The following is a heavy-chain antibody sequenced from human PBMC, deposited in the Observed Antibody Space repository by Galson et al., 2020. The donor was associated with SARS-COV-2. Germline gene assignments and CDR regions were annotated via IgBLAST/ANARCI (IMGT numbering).Heavy chain of an antibody. V-gene: IGHV3-48*01. D-gene: IGHD6-19*01. CDR1: GFRFSDYN. Sequence: TGGSLRLSCAASGFRFSDYNMNWIRQAPGKGLEWISFITSSSSTIHYADSVKGRFTTSRDNAKNSLYLQMNSLRTEDTAVYYCARDLTNGWFYFEYWGQGTLVTVSS. J-gene: IGHJ4*02. CDR2: ITSSSSTI. CDR3: ARDLTNGWFYFEY.